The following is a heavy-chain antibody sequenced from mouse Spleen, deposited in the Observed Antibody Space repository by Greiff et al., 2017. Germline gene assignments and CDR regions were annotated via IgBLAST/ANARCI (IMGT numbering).Heavy chain of an antibody. D-gene: IGHD1-2*01. Sequence: VQLQESGAELVRPGASVTLSCKASGYTFTDYEMYWVKQTPVHGLEWIGAIDPETGGTAYNQKFKGKAILTADKSSSTAYMELRSLTSEDSAVYYCTRRSLLRLRNWYFDVWGAGTTVTVSS. CDR3: TRRSLLRLRNWYFDV. CDR1: GYTFTDYE. V-gene: IGHV1-15*01. CDR2: IDPETGGT. J-gene: IGHJ1*01.